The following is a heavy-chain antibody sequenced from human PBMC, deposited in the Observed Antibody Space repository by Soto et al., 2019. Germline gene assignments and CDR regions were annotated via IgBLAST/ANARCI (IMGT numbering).Heavy chain of an antibody. CDR3: AIDSRGWYFFDY. CDR2: VSYSGRT. D-gene: IGHD6-19*01. CDR1: GGSISNSY. V-gene: IGHV4-59*01. J-gene: IGHJ4*02. Sequence: KTSETLSLTCTVSGGSISNSYWNWIRQSPEKGLERIGYVSYSGRTNYNPSLQSRVTISVDTSKSQFSLRLSSVTAADTAIYYCAIDSRGWYFFDYWGQGTRVTVSS.